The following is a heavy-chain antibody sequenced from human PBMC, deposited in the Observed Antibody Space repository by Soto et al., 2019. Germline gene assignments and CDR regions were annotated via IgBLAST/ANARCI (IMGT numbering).Heavy chain of an antibody. CDR3: TTDVHDFWSGYYPY. V-gene: IGHV3-15*07. Sequence: GGSLRLSCAASGFTFSNAWMNWVRQAPGKGLEWVGRIKSKTDGGTTDYAAPVKGRFTISRDDSKNTLYLQMNSLKTEDTAVYYCTTDVHDFWSGYYPYWGQGTLVTVSS. CDR2: IKSKTDGGTT. J-gene: IGHJ4*02. CDR1: GFTFSNAW. D-gene: IGHD3-3*01.